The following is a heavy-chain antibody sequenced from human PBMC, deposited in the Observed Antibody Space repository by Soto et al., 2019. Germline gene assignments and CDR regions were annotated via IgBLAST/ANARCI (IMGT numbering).Heavy chain of an antibody. V-gene: IGHV3-21*01. CDR1: GFTFSSYS. J-gene: IGHJ4*02. D-gene: IGHD6-19*01. CDR2: ISSSSSHI. Sequence: GGSLRLSCAASGFTFSSYSMNWVRQAPGKGLEWVSYISSSSSHIYYADSVKGRFTISRDNAKNSLYLQMNSLRAEDTAVYYCAREGSSGPFDEWGQGTMGTGSS. CDR3: AREGSSGPFDE.